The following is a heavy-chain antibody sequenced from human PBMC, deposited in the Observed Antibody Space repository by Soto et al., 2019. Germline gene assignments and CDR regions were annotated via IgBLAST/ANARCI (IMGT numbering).Heavy chain of an antibody. V-gene: IGHV1-69*02. CDR1: GGTISSYT. D-gene: IGHD6-13*01. CDR3: ATRIAAAGPFGY. CDR2: VIPILGSA. J-gene: IGHJ4*02. Sequence: GASAKVSSKASGGTISSYTISWLRQAPGQGLEWRGRVIPILGSANYAQKFQGRVTITADNSTSTAYMVLSSLRCEDTAAYYCATRIAAAGPFGYWGQGTLVTVSS.